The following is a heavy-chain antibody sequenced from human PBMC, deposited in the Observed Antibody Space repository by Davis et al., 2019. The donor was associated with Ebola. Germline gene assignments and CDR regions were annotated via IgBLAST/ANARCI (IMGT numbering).Heavy chain of an antibody. CDR3: ARGQITMVRGVIITAYYFDY. Sequence: SETLSLTCTVSGGSISSSSYYWGWIRQPPGKGLEWIGSIYYSGSTYYNPSLKSRVTISVDTSNNQFSLKLSSVTAADTAVYYCARGQITMVRGVIITAYYFDYWGQGTLVTVSS. CDR1: GGSISSSSYY. J-gene: IGHJ4*02. CDR2: IYYSGST. V-gene: IGHV4-39*01. D-gene: IGHD3-10*01.